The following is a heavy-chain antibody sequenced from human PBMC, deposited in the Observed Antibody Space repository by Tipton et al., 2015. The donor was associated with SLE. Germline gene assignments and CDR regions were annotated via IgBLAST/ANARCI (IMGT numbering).Heavy chain of an antibody. CDR2: ISYDGSNK. V-gene: IGHV3-30*04. Sequence: QLVQSGGGVVQPGRSLRLSCAASGFTFSSYAMHWVRQAPGKGLEWVAVISYDGSNKYYADSVKGRFTISRDNSKNTLYLQMNSLRAEDTAVYYCARELPDYGDAFDIWGQGTMVTVSS. CDR1: GFTFSSYA. CDR3: ARELPDYGDAFDI. D-gene: IGHD4-17*01. J-gene: IGHJ3*02.